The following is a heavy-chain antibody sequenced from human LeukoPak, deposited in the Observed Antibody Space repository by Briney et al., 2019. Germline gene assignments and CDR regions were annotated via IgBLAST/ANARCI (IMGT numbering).Heavy chain of an antibody. V-gene: IGHV3-11*01. CDR3: ARDGANSNWHDPRNWFDP. D-gene: IGHD6-13*01. CDR1: GFDLSDYY. J-gene: IGHJ5*02. CDR2: ITTSGSTI. Sequence: GGSLRLSCEASGFDLSDYYMTWIRQTPGRGLEWVSYITTSGSTIYYADSVKGRFTISRDNSKNSLFLHMNSLRAEDTAIYYCARDGANSNWHDPRNWFDPWGQGTLVIVSS.